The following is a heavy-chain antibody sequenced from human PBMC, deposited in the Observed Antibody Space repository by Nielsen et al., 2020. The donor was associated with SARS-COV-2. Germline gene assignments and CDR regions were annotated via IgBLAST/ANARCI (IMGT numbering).Heavy chain of an antibody. CDR2: IWYDGSNK. D-gene: IGHD4-17*01. J-gene: IGHJ4*02. CDR3: ARDTSGALY. CDR1: GFTFSSYG. V-gene: IGHV3-33*01. Sequence: GESLKISCAASGFTFSSYGMHWVRQAPGKGPEWVAVIWYDGSNKYYADSVKGRFTISRDNSKNTLYLQMNSLRAEDTAVYYCARDTSGALYWGQGTLVTVSS.